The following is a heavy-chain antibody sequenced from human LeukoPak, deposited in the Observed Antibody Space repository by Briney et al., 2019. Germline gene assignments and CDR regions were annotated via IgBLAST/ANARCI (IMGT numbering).Heavy chain of an antibody. CDR3: ARDRPHKIIRLFAGTPFDP. V-gene: IGHV1-46*01. D-gene: IGHD3/OR15-3a*01. J-gene: IGHJ5*02. CDR1: GYTFTSYY. Sequence: ASVKVSCKASGYTFTSYYMHWVRQAPGQGLEWMGIINPSGGSTIYAQKFQGRVTMTRDTSTSTVYMELSSLRSEDTAVYYCARDRPHKIIRLFAGTPFDPWGQGTLVTVSS. CDR2: INPSGGST.